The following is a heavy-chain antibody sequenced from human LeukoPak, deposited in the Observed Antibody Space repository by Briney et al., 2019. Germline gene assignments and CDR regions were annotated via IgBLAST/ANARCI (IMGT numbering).Heavy chain of an antibody. CDR2: IYSGGST. J-gene: IGHJ6*03. CDR3: ARGSGYCSGGSCYFTPYYDYMDV. V-gene: IGHV3-66*02. D-gene: IGHD2-15*01. CDR1: VFTVSSSY. Sequence: WGSLRLSCAASVFTVSSSYMRWVRPAPGRGLEWVSVIYSGGSTYYADSVKGRFTISRDNSKNTLYLQMNSLRAEDTAVYYCARGSGYCSGGSCYFTPYYDYMDVWGKGTTVTVSS.